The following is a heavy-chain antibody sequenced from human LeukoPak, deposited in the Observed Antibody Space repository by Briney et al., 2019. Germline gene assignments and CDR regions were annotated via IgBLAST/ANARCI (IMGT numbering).Heavy chain of an antibody. CDR2: FEPEDGER. V-gene: IGHV1-24*01. D-gene: IGHD3-16*01. CDR1: GYALTELS. J-gene: IGHJ4*02. Sequence: ASVKVSCKVSGYALTELSLHWVRQAAGKGLEWMGGFEPEDGERVYAQTFQGRVAMTEDTSTDTAYMELSSLTSEDTAVYYCVTLGGGVPIAIVDYWGQGTLVTVSS. CDR3: VTLGGGVPIAIVDY.